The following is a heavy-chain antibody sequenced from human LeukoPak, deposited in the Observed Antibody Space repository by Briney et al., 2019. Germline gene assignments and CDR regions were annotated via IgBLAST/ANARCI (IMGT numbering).Heavy chain of an antibody. CDR2: IYYSGST. CDR3: AREVRVATNYYYGTDV. CDR1: GVSISSYY. J-gene: IGHJ6*02. V-gene: IGHV4-59*01. Sequence: SETLSLTCTVSGVSISSYYWSWIRQPPGKGLEWIGYIYYSGSTNYNPSLKSRVTISVDTSKNQFSLKLSSVTAADTAVYYCAREVRVATNYYYGTDVWGQGTTVTVSS. D-gene: IGHD1-1*01.